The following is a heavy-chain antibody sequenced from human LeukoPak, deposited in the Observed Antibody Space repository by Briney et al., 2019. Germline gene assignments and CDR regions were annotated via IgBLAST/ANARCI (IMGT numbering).Heavy chain of an antibody. CDR3: ARDMDPPLFDY. CDR1: GGSISRDY. V-gene: IGHV4-4*07. Sequence: SETLSLTCTVPGGSISRDYWNWIRQPAGKGLEWIGRIYTTGSTNYNPSLKSRVAMSVDTSKNQFSLKLSSVTAADTAVYYCARDMDPPLFDYWGQGTLVTVSS. D-gene: IGHD3-10*01. CDR2: IYTTGST. J-gene: IGHJ4*02.